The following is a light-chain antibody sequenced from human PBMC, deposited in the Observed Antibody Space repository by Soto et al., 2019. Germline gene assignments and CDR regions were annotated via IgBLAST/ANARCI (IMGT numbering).Light chain of an antibody. CDR3: QHYDTYSPMWT. J-gene: IGKJ1*01. CDR1: QSINW. CDR2: EAS. V-gene: IGKV1-5*03. Sequence: DIQLAQSPSTLSASVGDRITITCRATQSINWLAWYQQKPGKAPKLLIFEASRLESGVPSRFSGSGSGTEFTLTLSSRQPDDFGTYYCQHYDTYSPMWTFGQGPKVDVK.